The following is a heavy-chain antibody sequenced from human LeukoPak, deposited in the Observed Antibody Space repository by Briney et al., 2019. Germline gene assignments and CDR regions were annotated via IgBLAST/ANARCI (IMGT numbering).Heavy chain of an antibody. V-gene: IGHV3-23*01. J-gene: IGHJ6*02. D-gene: IGHD4-11*01. CDR2: ISGSGDTT. Sequence: GGSLRLSCAASGFSFSSHAMIWVRQAPGKGLEWVSVISGSGDTTYYADSVKGRFTISRDNSKNTLYVQMNSLRAEDTAVFYCAKPPYSNSMYYYGMDVWGQGTTVTVSS. CDR1: GFSFSSHA. CDR3: AKPPYSNSMYYYGMDV.